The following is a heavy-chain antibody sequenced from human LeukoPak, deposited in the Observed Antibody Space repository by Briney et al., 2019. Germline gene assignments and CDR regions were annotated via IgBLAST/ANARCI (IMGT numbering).Heavy chain of an antibody. CDR1: GGSISSYY. CDR3: ARVPRRGDILTGYYTTAFAFDI. J-gene: IGHJ3*02. V-gene: IGHV4-59*06. Sequence: SETLSLTCTVSGGSISSYYWSWIRQHPGKGLEWIGYIYYSGSTYYNPSLKSRVTISVDTSKNQFSLKLSSVTAADTAVYYCARVPRRGDILTGYYTTAFAFDIWGQGTMVTVSS. CDR2: IYYSGST. D-gene: IGHD3-9*01.